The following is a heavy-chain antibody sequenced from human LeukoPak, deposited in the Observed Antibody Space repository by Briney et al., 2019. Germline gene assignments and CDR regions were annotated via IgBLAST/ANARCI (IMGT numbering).Heavy chain of an antibody. Sequence: SETLSLTFTVSGGSISSYYWSWIRQPPGKGLEWIGYIYYSGSTNYNPSLKSRVTISVDTSKNQFSLKLSSVTAADTAVYYCARAMRGGQEYNWFDPWGQGTLVTVSS. J-gene: IGHJ5*02. CDR2: IYYSGST. D-gene: IGHD3-10*01. V-gene: IGHV4-59*01. CDR1: GGSISSYY. CDR3: ARAMRGGQEYNWFDP.